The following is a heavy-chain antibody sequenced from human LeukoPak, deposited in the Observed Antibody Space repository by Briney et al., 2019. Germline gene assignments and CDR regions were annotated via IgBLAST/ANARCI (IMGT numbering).Heavy chain of an antibody. CDR2: IYSSGST. J-gene: IGHJ4*02. CDR1: GDSVSSNNW. CDR3: ARDVVAAAGSFDY. V-gene: IGHV4-4*02. D-gene: IGHD6-13*01. Sequence: SETLSLTCAVSGDSVSSNNWWSWVRQPPGKGLEWIGRIYSSGSTNYSPSLKSRVTMSVDTSKNQFSLKLSSVTAADTAVYYCARDVVAAAGSFDYWGQGTQVTVSS.